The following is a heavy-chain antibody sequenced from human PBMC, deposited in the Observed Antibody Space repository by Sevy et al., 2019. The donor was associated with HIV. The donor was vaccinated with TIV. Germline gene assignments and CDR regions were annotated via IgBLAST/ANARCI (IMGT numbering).Heavy chain of an antibody. Sequence: GEPLKISCKGSGYSFTSYWIGWVRQMPGKGLEWMGIIYPGDSDTRYSPSFQGQVTISADKSISTAYLQWSSLKASDTAMYYCARQSLEQLEGYYYYYMDVWGKGTTVTVSS. J-gene: IGHJ6*03. CDR1: GYSFTSYW. D-gene: IGHD6-6*01. V-gene: IGHV5-51*01. CDR3: ARQSLEQLEGYYYYYMDV. CDR2: IYPGDSDT.